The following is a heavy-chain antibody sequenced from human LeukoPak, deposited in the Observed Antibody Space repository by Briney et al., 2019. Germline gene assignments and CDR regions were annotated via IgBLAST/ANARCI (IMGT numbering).Heavy chain of an antibody. D-gene: IGHD3-3*01. Sequence: GRSLRPSCAASGFTFDDYAMHWVRQAPGKGLEWVSGISWNSGSIGYADSVKGRFTISRDNAKNSLYLQMNSLRAEDTALYYCAKDRGAYYDFWSGYPTGYFDYWGQGTLVTVSS. CDR1: GFTFDDYA. V-gene: IGHV3-9*01. CDR3: AKDRGAYYDFWSGYPTGYFDY. CDR2: ISWNSGSI. J-gene: IGHJ4*02.